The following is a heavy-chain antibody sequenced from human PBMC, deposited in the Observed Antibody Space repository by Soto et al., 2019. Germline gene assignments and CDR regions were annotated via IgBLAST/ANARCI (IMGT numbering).Heavy chain of an antibody. V-gene: IGHV4-4*02. CDR1: GGSISSSNW. CDR2: IYHSGST. D-gene: IGHD2-2*01. J-gene: IGHJ4*02. Sequence: SETLSLTCAVSGGSISSSNWWSWVRQPPGKGLEWIGEIYHSGSTNYNPSLKSRLTISVDKSRNQFSLKLTSVTAADTAVYYCARTSGIGYDFDSWGQGTLVTVS. CDR3: ARTSGIGYDFDS.